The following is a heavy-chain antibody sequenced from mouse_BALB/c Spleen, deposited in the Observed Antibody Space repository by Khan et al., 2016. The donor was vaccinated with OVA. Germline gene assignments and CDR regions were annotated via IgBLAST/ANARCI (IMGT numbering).Heavy chain of an antibody. CDR2: IYPGSGNT. J-gene: IGHJ2*01. V-gene: IGHV1-77*01. CDR3: ARMNTTSLDY. CDR1: GYTFTDYY. Sequence: QFRLQQSGTELARPGTSVKLSCKASGYTFTDYYITWVKQRTGQGLEWIGEIYPGSGNTYYNESFKGKASLTADKSSNTAYMQLSSLTSEDSAVYFCARMNTTSLDYWGQGTTLTVSS. D-gene: IGHD1-1*01.